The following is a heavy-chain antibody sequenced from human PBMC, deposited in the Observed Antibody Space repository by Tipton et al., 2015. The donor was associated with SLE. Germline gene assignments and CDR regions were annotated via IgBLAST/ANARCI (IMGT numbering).Heavy chain of an antibody. CDR3: ARVTYSSSEGY. CDR2: INSDGSIT. D-gene: IGHD6-6*01. CDR1: GFTFSSYW. J-gene: IGHJ4*02. Sequence: GSLRLSCAASGFTFSSYWMHWVRQAPGKGLVWVSRINSDGSITTYADSVKGRFTISRDNAKNTLYLQMNSLRAEDTAVYYCARVTYSSSEGYWGQGTLVTVSS. V-gene: IGHV3-74*01.